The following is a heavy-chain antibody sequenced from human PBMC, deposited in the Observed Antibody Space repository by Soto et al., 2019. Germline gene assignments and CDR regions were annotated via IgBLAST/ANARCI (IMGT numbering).Heavy chain of an antibody. Sequence: GGSLRLSCAASGFTFSTYWMSWVRQAPGKGLEWVANINQDGSDKYYVDSVKGRFTISRDNAKSSLYLQMNSLRAEDTAVYYCARDDEIRGRYYGMDVWGPGITVTVSS. D-gene: IGHD3-16*01. CDR2: INQDGSDK. J-gene: IGHJ6*02. V-gene: IGHV3-7*01. CDR3: ARDDEIRGRYYGMDV. CDR1: GFTFSTYW.